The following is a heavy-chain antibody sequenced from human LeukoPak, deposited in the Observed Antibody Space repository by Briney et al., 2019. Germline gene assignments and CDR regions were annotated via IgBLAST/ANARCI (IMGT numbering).Heavy chain of an antibody. CDR1: GFTFSSYW. D-gene: IGHD6-13*01. Sequence: PGGSLRLSCAAPGFTFSSYWMSWVHQAPGKGLEWVANIKQDGSEKYHVDSVKGRFTISRDNAKNSLYLQMNSLRAEDTAVYYCAREAAVDYYYGMDVWGQGTTVTVSS. V-gene: IGHV3-7*01. J-gene: IGHJ6*02. CDR3: AREAAVDYYYGMDV. CDR2: IKQDGSEK.